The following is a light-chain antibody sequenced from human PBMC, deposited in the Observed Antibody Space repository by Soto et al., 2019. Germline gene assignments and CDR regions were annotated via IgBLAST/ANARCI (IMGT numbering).Light chain of an antibody. J-gene: IGKJ3*01. CDR3: YPPFMYPPP. CDR2: GAS. V-gene: IGKV1-9*01. CDR1: QGSINY. Sequence: IQLTQSPSSLSASVGDRVTITCRASQGSINYLAWYQQKPGKAPKLLIYGASTLQSGVPSRFGGSGSGTDFTLTVSSLQPADFATYYCYPPFMYPPPFGPGTQVDIQ.